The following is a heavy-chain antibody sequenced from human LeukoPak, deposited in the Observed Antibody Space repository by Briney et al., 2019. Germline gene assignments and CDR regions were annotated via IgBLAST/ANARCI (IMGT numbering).Heavy chain of an antibody. J-gene: IGHJ6*03. CDR1: GFTFSSYG. D-gene: IGHD3-9*01. V-gene: IGHV3-33*06. CDR3: AKDIRNDILTGYSGDYYMDV. Sequence: PGGSLRLSCAASGFTFSSYGMHGVRHAPGKGREWVAVIWYDGSNKHYADSLKGRYTISKDNSKNTLYLQMNSLRAEDTAVYYCAKDIRNDILTGYSGDYYMDVWGKGTTVTVSS. CDR2: IWYDGSNK.